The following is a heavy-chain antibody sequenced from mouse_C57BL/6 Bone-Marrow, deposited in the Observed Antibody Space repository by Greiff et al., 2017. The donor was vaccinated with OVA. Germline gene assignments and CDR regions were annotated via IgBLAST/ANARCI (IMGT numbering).Heavy chain of an antibody. CDR3: TRDANYYGMSETYAMDY. D-gene: IGHD1-1*01. CDR2: ISSGGGYI. J-gene: IGHJ4*01. CDR1: GFTFSSYA. V-gene: IGHV5-9-1*02. Sequence: EVKLMESGEGLVKPGGSLKLSCAASGFTFSSYAMSWVRQTPEKRLEWVAYISSGGGYIYYADTVKGRFTITRDNARNTLYLQMSSLTSEDTAMDYCTRDANYYGMSETYAMDYWGQGTSVTVSS.